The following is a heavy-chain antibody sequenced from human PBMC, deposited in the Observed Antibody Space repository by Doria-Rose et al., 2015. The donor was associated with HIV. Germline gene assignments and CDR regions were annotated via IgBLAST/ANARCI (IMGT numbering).Heavy chain of an antibody. CDR3: ARIKSSRWYHKYYFDF. CDR1: GVSLSSPGMG. CDR2: IFSDDER. Sequence: QVTLKEFGPVLVKSTETLTLTCTVSGVSLSSPGMGVSWIRQPPGKALEWLANIFSDDERSYKTSLKSRLTISRGTSKSQVVLTMTDMDPVDTATYYCARIKSSRWYHKYYFDFWGQGTLVIVSA. J-gene: IGHJ4*02. V-gene: IGHV2-26*01. D-gene: IGHD6-13*01.